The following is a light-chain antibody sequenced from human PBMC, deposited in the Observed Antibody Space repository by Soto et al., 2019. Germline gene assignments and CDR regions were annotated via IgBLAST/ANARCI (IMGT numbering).Light chain of an antibody. V-gene: IGLV2-14*01. CDR1: SSDVGGYNY. J-gene: IGLJ1*01. Sequence: QSVLTQPASVSGSPGQSITISCTGTSSDVGGYNYVSWYQQHPGKAPKLMIYEVSNGPSGVSNRFSGSKSGNTASLTISGLQAEDEADYYCSSYTSSSTLDVFGTGTKVTVL. CDR2: EVS. CDR3: SSYTSSSTLDV.